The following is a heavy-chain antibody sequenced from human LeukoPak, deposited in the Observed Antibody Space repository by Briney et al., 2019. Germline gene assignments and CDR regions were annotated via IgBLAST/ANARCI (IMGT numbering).Heavy chain of an antibody. CDR3: ARHTGSSGWHEDY. D-gene: IGHD6-19*01. V-gene: IGHV4-59*08. CDR2: FYYSGST. J-gene: IGHJ4*02. CDR1: GGSLSNYY. Sequence: PSETLSLTCTVSGGSLSNYYWSWIRQPPGKGLEWIGYFYYSGSTYYNPSLKSRVTISVDTSKNQFSLKLSSVTAADTAMYYCARHTGSSGWHEDYWGQGTLVTVSS.